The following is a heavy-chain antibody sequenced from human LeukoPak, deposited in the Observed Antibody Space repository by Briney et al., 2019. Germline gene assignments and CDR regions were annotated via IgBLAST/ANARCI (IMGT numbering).Heavy chain of an antibody. CDR1: GGAISSYY. J-gene: IGHJ4*02. CDR2: IYYSGST. Sequence: SETPSLSRTVSGGAISSYYWSWIGQPPGKGLEWIGYIYYSGSTKYNPSLKSRVTISVDTSKNQFSLKVSYVTAADTAVYYCARHSGSRTKENYFDNWGQGTLVTVSS. CDR3: ARHSGSRTKENYFDN. V-gene: IGHV4-59*01. D-gene: IGHD6-19*01.